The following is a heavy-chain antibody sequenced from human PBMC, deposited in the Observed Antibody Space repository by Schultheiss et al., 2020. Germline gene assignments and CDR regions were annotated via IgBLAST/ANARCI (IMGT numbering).Heavy chain of an antibody. CDR2: ISWNSGSI. J-gene: IGHJ3*01. CDR1: GFTFDDYA. CDR3: ARGKPYDGLDV. Sequence: GGSLRLSCAASGFTFDDYAMHWVRQAPGRGLQWVSGISWNSGSIDYADSVKGRFTISRDNAKNSLNLQMNSLRGEDTAVYYCARGKPYDGLDVWGQGTMVTVSS. V-gene: IGHV3-9*01.